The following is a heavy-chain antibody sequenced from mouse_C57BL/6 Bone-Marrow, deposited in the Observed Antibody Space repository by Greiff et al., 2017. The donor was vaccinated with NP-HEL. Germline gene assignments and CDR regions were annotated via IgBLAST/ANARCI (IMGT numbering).Heavy chain of an antibody. CDR1: GYTFTSYW. Sequence: QVQLQQPGAELVRPGTSVKLSCKASGYTFTSYWMHWVKQRPGQGLEWIGVIDPSDSYTNYNQKFKGKATLTVDTSSSTAYMQLSSLTSEDSAVYYGARTSYYGSSYGFAYWGQGTLVTVSA. CDR3: ARTSYYGSSYGFAY. CDR2: IDPSDSYT. D-gene: IGHD1-1*01. J-gene: IGHJ3*01. V-gene: IGHV1-59*01.